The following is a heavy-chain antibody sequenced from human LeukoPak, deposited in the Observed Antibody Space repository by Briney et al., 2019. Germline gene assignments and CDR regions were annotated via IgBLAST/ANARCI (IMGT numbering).Heavy chain of an antibody. D-gene: IGHD6-13*01. CDR1: GFTFNSYE. J-gene: IGHJ4*02. CDR2: ISSSGNTI. CDR3: AREEAIGSSWYHTYYFDY. V-gene: IGHV3-48*03. Sequence: GGSLRLSCAASGFTFNSYEMNWVRQAPGKGLEWVSYISSSGNTIYYADSVKGRFTISRDNAKNSLYLQMNSLRAEDTAVYYCAREEAIGSSWYHTYYFDYWGQGTLVTVSS.